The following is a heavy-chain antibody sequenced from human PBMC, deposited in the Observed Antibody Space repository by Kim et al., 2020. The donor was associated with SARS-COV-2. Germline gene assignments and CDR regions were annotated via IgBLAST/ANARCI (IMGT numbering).Heavy chain of an antibody. CDR3: ARAGFGEGARPPFDY. Sequence: GGSLRLSCAASGFTFSSYSMNWVRQAPGKGLEWVSSISSSSSYIYYADSVKGRFTISRDNAKNSLYLQMNSLRAEDTAVYYCARAGFGEGARPPFDYWGQGTLVTVSS. CDR1: GFTFSSYS. J-gene: IGHJ4*02. CDR2: ISSSSSYI. V-gene: IGHV3-21*01. D-gene: IGHD3-10*01.